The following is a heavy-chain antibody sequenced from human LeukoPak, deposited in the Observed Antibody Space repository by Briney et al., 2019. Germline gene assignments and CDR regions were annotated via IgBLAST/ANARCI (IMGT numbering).Heavy chain of an antibody. V-gene: IGHV3-23*01. CDR2: ISGSGGST. CDR1: GFTFSSYA. J-gene: IGHJ3*02. D-gene: IGHD1-26*01. CDR3: AKDYGYSGRKFDAFDI. Sequence: PGGFLRLSCAASGFTFSSYAMSWVRQAPGKGLEWVSAISGSGGSTYYADSVKGRFTISRDNSKNTLYLQMNSLRAEDTAVYYCAKDYGYSGRKFDAFDIWGQGTMVTVSS.